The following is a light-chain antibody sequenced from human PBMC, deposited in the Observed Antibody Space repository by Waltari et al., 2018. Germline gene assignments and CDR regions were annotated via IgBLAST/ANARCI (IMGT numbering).Light chain of an antibody. J-gene: IGKJ2*01. CDR2: DAS. CDR3: QQRSNWTPHT. V-gene: IGKV3-11*01. Sequence: EIALTQSPATLSLSPGDAATLSCRASQSVGTYLAWYQQKPGQPPRLLIYDASNRATGVPARFRGSGSGTDFTLTISSLEAEDFAVYYCQQRSNWTPHTFGQGARLEIK. CDR1: QSVGTY.